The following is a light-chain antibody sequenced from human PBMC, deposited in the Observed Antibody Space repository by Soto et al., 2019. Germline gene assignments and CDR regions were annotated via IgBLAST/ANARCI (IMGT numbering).Light chain of an antibody. CDR2: DAS. V-gene: IGKV1-33*01. Sequence: DIQMTQSPSTLSGSVGDRVTISCRASQTISSLLAWYQQKPGKAPKLLIYDASNLETGVPSRFSGSGSGTDFTFTISSLQPEDIATYYCQHCDSLPLTFGQGTRLEIK. J-gene: IGKJ5*01. CDR1: QTISSL. CDR3: QHCDSLPLT.